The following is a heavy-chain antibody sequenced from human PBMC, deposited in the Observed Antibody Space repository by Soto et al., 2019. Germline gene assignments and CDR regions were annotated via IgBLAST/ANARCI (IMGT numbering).Heavy chain of an antibody. J-gene: IGHJ3*02. CDR1: GFTFSSYA. V-gene: IGHV3-23*01. D-gene: IGHD2-2*01. CDR3: AKTALGLVSSRRNGLVVPAALDAFDI. Sequence: GGSLRLSCAASGFTFSSYAMSWVRQAPGKGLEWVSAISGSGGSTYYADSVKGRFTISRDNSKNTLYLQMNSLRAEDTAVYYCAKTALGLVSSRRNGLVVPAALDAFDIWGQGTMVTVSS. CDR2: ISGSGGST.